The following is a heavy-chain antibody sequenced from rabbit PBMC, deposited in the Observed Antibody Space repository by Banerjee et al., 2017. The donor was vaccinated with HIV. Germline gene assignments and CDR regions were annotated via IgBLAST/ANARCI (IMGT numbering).Heavy chain of an antibody. CDR1: GFDFSSYW. J-gene: IGHJ6*01. CDR2: IDPVFGSI. CDR3: TREGDL. V-gene: IGHV1S47*01. Sequence: EESGGGLVQPGGSLKLSCKASGFDFSSYWICWVRQAPGKGLEWIGYIDPVFGSIHYASWVNGRFTISRSTSLNTVTLQMTSLTAADTATYFCTREGDLWGPGTLVTVS.